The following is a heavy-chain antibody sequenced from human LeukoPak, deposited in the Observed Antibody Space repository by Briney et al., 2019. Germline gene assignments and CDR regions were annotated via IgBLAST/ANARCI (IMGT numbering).Heavy chain of an antibody. Sequence: ASVKVSCKASGGTFSSYAISWVRQAPGQGLEWMGGIIPIFGTANYAQKFQGRVTITADKSTSTAYMELSSLRSEDTAMYYCARGDCSGGSCPFDYWGQGTLVTVSS. J-gene: IGHJ4*02. CDR2: IIPIFGTA. V-gene: IGHV1-69*06. D-gene: IGHD2-15*01. CDR1: GGTFSSYA. CDR3: ARGDCSGGSCPFDY.